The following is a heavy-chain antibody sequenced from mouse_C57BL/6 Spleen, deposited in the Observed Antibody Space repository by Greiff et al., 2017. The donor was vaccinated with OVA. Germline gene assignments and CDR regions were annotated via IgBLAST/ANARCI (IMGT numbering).Heavy chain of an antibody. CDR3: ARGGDYYGRDAMDY. V-gene: IGHV3-6*01. Sequence: EVQLQESGPGLVKPSQSLSLTCSVTGYSITSGYYWNWIRQFPGNKLEWMGYISYDGSNNYNPSLKNRISITRDTSKNQFFLKLNSVTTEDTATYYCARGGDYYGRDAMDYWGQGTSVTVSS. J-gene: IGHJ4*01. CDR1: GYSITSGYY. D-gene: IGHD1-1*01. CDR2: ISYDGSN.